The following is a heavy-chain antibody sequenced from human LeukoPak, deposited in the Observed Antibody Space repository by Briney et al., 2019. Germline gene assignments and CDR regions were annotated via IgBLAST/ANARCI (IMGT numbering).Heavy chain of an antibody. D-gene: IGHD3-10*01. J-gene: IGHJ3*02. CDR2: ISSSSSYI. V-gene: IGHV3-21*01. CDR3: ARADNGSGSYAFDI. CDR1: GFTFSSYS. Sequence: GGSLRLSCAASGFTFSSYSMNWVRQAPGKGLEWVSSISSSSSYIYYADSVKGRFTISRDNSKNTLDLQMRSLRAEDTAVYYCARADNGSGSYAFDIWGQGTRVTVSS.